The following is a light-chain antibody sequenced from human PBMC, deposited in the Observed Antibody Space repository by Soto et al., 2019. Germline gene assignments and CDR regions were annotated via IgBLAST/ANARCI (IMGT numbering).Light chain of an antibody. J-gene: IGKJ4*01. CDR3: QQRSNCPPT. CDR2: DPF. V-gene: IGKV3-11*01. CDR1: QSVSSY. Sequence: EIVLTESPATLPLSPGERVTLACRATQSVSSYLASYQQKPGQAPRLLIYDPFNRATGTPARFSGSRSGTDCTLTSGSLEPEDSAVYYCQQRSNCPPTFGGATKVDIK.